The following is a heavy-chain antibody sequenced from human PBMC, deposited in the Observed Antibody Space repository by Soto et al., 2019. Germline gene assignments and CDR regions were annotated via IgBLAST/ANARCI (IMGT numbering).Heavy chain of an antibody. Sequence: AASVKVSCKASGGTFSSYAISWVRQAPGQGLEWMGGIIPIFGTANYAQKFQGRVTITADESTSTAYMELSSLRSEDTAVYYCARERYRGVRPFDYWGQGTLVTVSS. D-gene: IGHD3-10*01. CDR1: GGTFSSYA. V-gene: IGHV1-69*13. CDR2: IIPIFGTA. J-gene: IGHJ4*02. CDR3: ARERYRGVRPFDY.